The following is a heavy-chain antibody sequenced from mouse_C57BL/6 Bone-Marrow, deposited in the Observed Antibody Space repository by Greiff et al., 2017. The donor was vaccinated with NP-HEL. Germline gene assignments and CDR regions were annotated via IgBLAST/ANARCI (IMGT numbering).Heavy chain of an antibody. CDR1: GYTFTSYW. Sequence: QVQLQQSGAELAKPGASVKLSCKASGYTFTSYWMNWVKQRPGQGLEWIGYINPSSGYTKYNQKFKDKATLTADKSSSTAYVQLSSLTYKYFAVDYCARFGYGSSYGEFDYEGQGTTLTVSS. V-gene: IGHV1-7*01. D-gene: IGHD1-1*01. J-gene: IGHJ2*01. CDR2: INPSSGYT. CDR3: ARFGYGSSYGEFDY.